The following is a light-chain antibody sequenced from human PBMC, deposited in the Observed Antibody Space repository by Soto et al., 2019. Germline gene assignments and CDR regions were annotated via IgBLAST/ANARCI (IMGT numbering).Light chain of an antibody. J-gene: IGLJ1*01. CDR3: AAWDARLNGPV. Sequence: QSVLTQPPSASGTPGQRVAISCSGSSSNIGGNTVNWYQQLPGTAPKLLIYGNNQRPSGVPDRFSGSKSATSASLAISGLQSADEADSSCAAWDARLNGPVFGTGTKVTVL. V-gene: IGLV1-44*01. CDR2: GNN. CDR1: SSNIGGNT.